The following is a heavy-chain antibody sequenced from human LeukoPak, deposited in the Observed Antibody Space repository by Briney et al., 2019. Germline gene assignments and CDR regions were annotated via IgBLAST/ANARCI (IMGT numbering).Heavy chain of an antibody. CDR1: GGSFSAYY. Sequence: SETLSLTCAVYGGSFSAYYWSCIRQPPGKGLEWIGEINHSGSTYYNPSLKSRVTISVDTSKNQLSLKLSSVTAADTAVYFCARSGGLWLLTYYFDYWGQGTLVTVSS. V-gene: IGHV4-34*01. J-gene: IGHJ4*02. CDR3: ARSGGLWLLTYYFDY. D-gene: IGHD3-22*01. CDR2: INHSGST.